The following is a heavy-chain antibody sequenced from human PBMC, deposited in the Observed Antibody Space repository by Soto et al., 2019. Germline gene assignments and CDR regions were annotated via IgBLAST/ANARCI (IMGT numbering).Heavy chain of an antibody. CDR2: IYSGGST. D-gene: IGHD4-17*01. CDR1: GFTVSSNY. J-gene: IGHJ4*02. CDR3: ARVNYGDYWYYFDY. Sequence: GGSLRLSCAASGFTVSSNYMSWVRQAPGKGLEWVSVIYSGGSTYYADSVKGRFTISRDNSKNTLYLQMNSLRAEDTAVYYCARVNYGDYWYYFDYWGQGTLVTVSS. V-gene: IGHV3-53*01.